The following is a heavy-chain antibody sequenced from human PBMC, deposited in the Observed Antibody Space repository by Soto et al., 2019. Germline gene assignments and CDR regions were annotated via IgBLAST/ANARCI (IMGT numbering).Heavy chain of an antibody. CDR2: IYYSGST. CDR3: ARYSSRYNWFDP. V-gene: IGHV4-59*01. D-gene: IGHD6-13*01. J-gene: IGHJ5*02. Sequence: ETLSLTCTVSGGSISSYYWSWIRQPPGKGLEWIGYIYYSGSTNYNPSLKSRVTISVDTSKNQFSLKLSSVTAADTAVYYCARYSSRYNWFDPWGQGTLVTVSS. CDR1: GGSISSYY.